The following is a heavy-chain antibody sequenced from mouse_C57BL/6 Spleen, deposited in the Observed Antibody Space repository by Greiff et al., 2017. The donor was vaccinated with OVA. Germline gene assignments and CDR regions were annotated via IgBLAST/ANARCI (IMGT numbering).Heavy chain of an antibody. D-gene: IGHD2-1*01. J-gene: IGHJ4*01. CDR2: IHPNSGST. CDR3: ARGIYYGNPAMDY. CDR1: GYTFTSYW. Sequence: QVHVKQPGAELVKPGASVKLSCKASGYTFTSYWMHWVKQRPGQGLEWIGMIHPNSGSTNYNEKFTSKATLTVDKSSSTAYMQLSSLTSEDSAVYYCARGIYYGNPAMDYWGQGTSVTVSS. V-gene: IGHV1-64*01.